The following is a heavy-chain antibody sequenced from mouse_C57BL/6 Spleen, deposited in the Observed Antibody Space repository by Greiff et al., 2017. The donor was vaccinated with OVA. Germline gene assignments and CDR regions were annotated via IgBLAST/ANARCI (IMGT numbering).Heavy chain of an antibody. CDR3: VVLYFDY. CDR1: GYTFTSYD. V-gene: IGHV1-85*01. CDR2: IYPRDGST. J-gene: IGHJ2*01. Sequence: VQLVESGPELVKPGASVKLSCKASGYTFTSYDINWVKQRPGQGLEWIGWIYPRDGSTKYNEKFKGKATLTVDTSSSTAYMELHSLTSEDSAVYFCVVLYFDYWGQGTTLTVSS.